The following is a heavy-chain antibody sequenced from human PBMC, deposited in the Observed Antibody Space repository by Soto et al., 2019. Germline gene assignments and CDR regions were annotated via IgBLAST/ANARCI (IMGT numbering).Heavy chain of an antibody. CDR1: GFTFSNAW. CDR2: IKSKTDGGTT. Sequence: PGGSLRLSCAASGFTFSNAWMNWVRQAPGKGLEWVGRIKSKTDGGTTDYAAPVKGRFTISRDDSKNTLYLQMNSLKTEDTAVYCCTTVRELGYCSSTSCYVWFDPWGQGTLVTVSS. J-gene: IGHJ5*02. CDR3: TTVRELGYCSSTSCYVWFDP. D-gene: IGHD2-2*01. V-gene: IGHV3-15*07.